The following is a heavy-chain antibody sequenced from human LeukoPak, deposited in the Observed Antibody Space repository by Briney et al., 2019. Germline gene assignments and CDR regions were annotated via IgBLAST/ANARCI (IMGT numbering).Heavy chain of an antibody. V-gene: IGHV4-30-4*01. CDR3: AREGSSGWPNHFDY. CDR1: GGSISSGDYY. CDR2: IYYSGST. D-gene: IGHD6-19*01. J-gene: IGHJ4*02. Sequence: SQTLSLTCTVSGGSISSGDYYWSWIRQPPGKGLEWIGYIYYSGSTYYNPSLKSRVTISVDTSKNQFSLKLSSVTAADTAVYYCAREGSSGWPNHFDYWGQGTLVTVSS.